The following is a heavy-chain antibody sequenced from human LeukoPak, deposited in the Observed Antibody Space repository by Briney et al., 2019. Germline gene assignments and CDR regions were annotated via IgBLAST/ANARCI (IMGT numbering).Heavy chain of an antibody. Sequence: GASVKVSCKASGYTLTAYYIYWVRQAPGQGLEWMGRINPNSGGTDYAQNFQGRVTMTGDTSIGTAYMELSRLRSDDTAVYYCARGYCSGGTCYLVENWLDPWGQGTLVTVSS. D-gene: IGHD2-15*01. J-gene: IGHJ5*02. V-gene: IGHV1-2*06. CDR2: INPNSGGT. CDR1: GYTLTAYY. CDR3: ARGYCSGGTCYLVENWLDP.